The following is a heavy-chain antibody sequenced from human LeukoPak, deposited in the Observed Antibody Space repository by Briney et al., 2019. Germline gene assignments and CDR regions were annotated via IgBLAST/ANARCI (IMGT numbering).Heavy chain of an antibody. CDR1: GYTFTGYY. CDR2: INPNSGST. V-gene: IGHV1-2*02. J-gene: IGHJ4*02. CDR3: ARGIRNQYDSSGYSEY. D-gene: IGHD3-22*01. Sequence: ASVKVSCKASGYTFTGYYIHWVRLAPGQGLEWMGWINPNSGSTNYAQKFQDRVTVTRDTSINTAYMELSRLTSGDTAVYYCARGIRNQYDSSGYSEYWGQGTLVTVSS.